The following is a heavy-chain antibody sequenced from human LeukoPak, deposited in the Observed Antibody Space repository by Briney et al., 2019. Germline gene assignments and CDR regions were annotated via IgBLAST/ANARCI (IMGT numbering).Heavy chain of an antibody. CDR2: IYPRDGST. CDR1: GYTFTSFY. J-gene: IGHJ4*02. CDR3: ARDQEGFDY. Sequence: ASVKVSCKASGYTFTSFYMHWVRQAPGQGLEWMGMIYPRDGSTSYAQKFQGRVTVTRDTSTSTVHMELSGLRSEDTAVYYCARDQEGFDYWGQGTLVTVSS. V-gene: IGHV1-46*01.